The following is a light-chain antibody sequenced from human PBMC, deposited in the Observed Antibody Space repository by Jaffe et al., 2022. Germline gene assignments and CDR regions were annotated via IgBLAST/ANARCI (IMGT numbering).Light chain of an antibody. CDR3: NSRDSTGNHLV. CDR1: NLRSYY. Sequence: SSELTQDPAVSVALGQTVRITCQGDNLRSYYASWYQQKPGQAPVLVTYGKNNRPSGIPDRFSGSSSGNTASLTITGAQAEDEADYYCNSRDSTGNHLVFGGGTKLTVL. CDR2: GKN. J-gene: IGLJ2*01. V-gene: IGLV3-19*01.